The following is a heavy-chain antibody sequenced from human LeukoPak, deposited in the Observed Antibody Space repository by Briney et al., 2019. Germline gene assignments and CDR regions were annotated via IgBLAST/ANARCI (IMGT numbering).Heavy chain of an antibody. CDR2: IYNSESI. J-gene: IGHJ5*02. D-gene: IGHD6-13*01. CDR1: GGSINGYY. CDR3: ARDRSSSYTRDWFDP. Sequence: PSETLSLTCTVSGGSINGYYWSWIRQPAGKGLEWIGRIYNSESINYNPSLKSRVTMSIDTSKSQFSLKLNSVTAADTAVYYCARDRSSSYTRDWFDPWGQGALVTISS. V-gene: IGHV4-4*07.